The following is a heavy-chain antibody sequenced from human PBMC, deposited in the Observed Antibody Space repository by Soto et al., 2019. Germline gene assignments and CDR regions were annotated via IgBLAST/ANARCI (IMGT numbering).Heavy chain of an antibody. V-gene: IGHV4-31*03. CDR3: ARGGYYDSSGYFYFDY. CDR2: IYYSGST. Sequence: SEALSLTCTVSGGSISSGGYYWSWIRQHPGKGLEWIGYIYYSGSTYYNPSLKSRVTISVDTSKNQFSLKLSSVTAADTAVYYCARGGYYDSSGYFYFDYWGQGTLVTVSS. CDR1: GGSISSGGYY. J-gene: IGHJ4*02. D-gene: IGHD3-22*01.